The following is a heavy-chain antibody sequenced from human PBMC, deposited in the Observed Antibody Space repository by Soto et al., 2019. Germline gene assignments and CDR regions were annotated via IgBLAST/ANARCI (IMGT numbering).Heavy chain of an antibody. D-gene: IGHD2-2*01. J-gene: IGHJ6*02. CDR3: ARDHYCSSTSCPYYYYYGMDV. CDR1: GYTFTGYY. Sequence: GASVKVSCKASGYTFTGYYMHWVRQAPGQGLEWMGWINPNSGGTNYAQKFQGRVTMTRDTSISTAYMELSRLRSDDTAVYYCARDHYCSSTSCPYYYYYGMDVWGQGTTVTVSS. V-gene: IGHV1-2*02. CDR2: INPNSGGT.